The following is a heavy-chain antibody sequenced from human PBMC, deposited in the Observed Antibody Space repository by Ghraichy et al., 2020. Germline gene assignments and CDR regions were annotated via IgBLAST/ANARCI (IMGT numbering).Heavy chain of an antibody. CDR3: ARHGPIAAADYYYYYGMDV. D-gene: IGHD6-13*01. CDR1: GGSISSSSYY. V-gene: IGHV4-39*01. CDR2: IYYSGST. Sequence: SETLSLTCTVSGGSISSSSYYWGWIRQPPGKGLEWIGSIYYSGSTYYNPSLKSRVTISVDTSKNQFSLKLSSVTAADTAVYYCARHGPIAAADYYYYYGMDVWGQGTTVTVSS. J-gene: IGHJ6*02.